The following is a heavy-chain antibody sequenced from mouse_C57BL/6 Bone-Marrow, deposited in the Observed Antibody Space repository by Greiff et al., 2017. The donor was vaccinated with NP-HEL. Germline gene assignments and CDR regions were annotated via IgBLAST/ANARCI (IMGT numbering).Heavy chain of an antibody. J-gene: IGHJ3*01. Sequence: VQLQQPGAELVRPGSSVKLSCKASGYTFTSYWMHWVKQRPIQGLEWIGNIDPSDSETHYNQKFKDKATLTVDKSSSTAYMQLSSLTSEDAAVYYCARLGWLTSFAYWGQGTLVTVSA. CDR3: ARLGWLTSFAY. CDR2: IDPSDSET. CDR1: GYTFTSYW. V-gene: IGHV1-52*01. D-gene: IGHD4-1*01.